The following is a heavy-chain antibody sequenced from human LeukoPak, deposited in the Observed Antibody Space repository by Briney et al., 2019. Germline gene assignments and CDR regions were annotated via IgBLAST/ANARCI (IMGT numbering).Heavy chain of an antibody. J-gene: IGHJ4*02. CDR1: GGSISSSSYY. V-gene: IGHV4-39*01. D-gene: IGHD3-10*01. CDR2: IYYSGST. Sequence: PSETLSLTCTVSGGSISSSSYYWGWIRQPPGKGLEWIGSIYYSGSTYYNPSLKSRVTVSVDTSKNQFSLKLSSVTAADTAVYYCARHQGYYGSGSYYYFDYWGQGTLVTVSS. CDR3: ARHQGYYGSGSYYYFDY.